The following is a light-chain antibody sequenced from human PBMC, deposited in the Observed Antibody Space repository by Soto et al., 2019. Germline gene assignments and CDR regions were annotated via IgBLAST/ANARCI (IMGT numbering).Light chain of an antibody. CDR2: SND. J-gene: IGLJ1*01. Sequence: SVLTQPLSASGTPGQRVTISRSGSSSNIGRNTVDWYQHLPGTAPKLLIYSNDQRPSGVPDRFSASKSGTSASLAISGLQSEDEADYYCAAWDDSLNGLVFGTGTKVTVL. V-gene: IGLV1-44*01. CDR1: SSNIGRNT. CDR3: AAWDDSLNGLV.